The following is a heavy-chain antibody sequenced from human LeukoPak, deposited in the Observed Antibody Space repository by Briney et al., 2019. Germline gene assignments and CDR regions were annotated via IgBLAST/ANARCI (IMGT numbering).Heavy chain of an antibody. CDR2: IHNSANI. D-gene: IGHD3-16*01. V-gene: IGHV4-59*12. J-gene: IGHJ4*03. CDR1: GDSISNYY. CDR3: ASLRVPGYFDY. Sequence: SETLSLTCTVSGDSISNYYWSWIRLAPGKGLEWIGNIHNSANINYNPALKSRVTILIDTSKKQFSLRLNAVTAADTAVFYCASLRVPGYFDYWGQGTLVTVSS.